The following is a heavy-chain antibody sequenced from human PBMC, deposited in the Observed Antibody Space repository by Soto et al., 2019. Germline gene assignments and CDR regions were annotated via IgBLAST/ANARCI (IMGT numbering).Heavy chain of an antibody. D-gene: IGHD6-19*01. CDR3: ARVEAVASIYNYHGLDV. V-gene: IGHV1-69*12. CDR2: IVPIFGTT. CDR1: GGTFSNYA. J-gene: IGHJ6*02. Sequence: QVQLVQSGAEVKKPGSSVKVSCKASGGTFSNYAISWVRQAPGQGLEWMGGIVPIFGTTYYAQKFQGRVTIIADDSTTTAYLELSSLRSEDTAMYYCARVEAVASIYNYHGLDVWGQGTAVSVSS.